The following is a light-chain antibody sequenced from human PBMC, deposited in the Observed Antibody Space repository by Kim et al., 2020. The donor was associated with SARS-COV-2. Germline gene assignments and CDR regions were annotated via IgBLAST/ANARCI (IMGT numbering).Light chain of an antibody. V-gene: IGKV1-39*01. Sequence: DIQMTQSPSSLSASVGDRVTITCRASQSISSYLNWYQQKPGKAPKLLIYAASSLQSGVPSRFSGSNSGTDFTLTISSLQPEDFATYYCQQSYSTPRTFGEGTKVDIK. J-gene: IGKJ4*02. CDR1: QSISSY. CDR2: AAS. CDR3: QQSYSTPRT.